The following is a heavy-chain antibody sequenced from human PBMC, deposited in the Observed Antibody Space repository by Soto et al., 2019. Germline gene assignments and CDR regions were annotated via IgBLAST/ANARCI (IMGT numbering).Heavy chain of an antibody. Sequence: QVQLVESGGSVVQPGGSLRLSCAASGFTFSHYGIHWVRKAPGKGLEWLAVISYDGSNKHYADSVKGRFTVSRDNSKNTLYLQMNSLRAEDTAVYFCARYSGKYQGPIDYWGQGTLVTVSS. J-gene: IGHJ4*02. CDR3: ARYSGKYQGPIDY. D-gene: IGHD1-26*01. CDR1: GFTFSHYG. V-gene: IGHV3-30*03. CDR2: ISYDGSNK.